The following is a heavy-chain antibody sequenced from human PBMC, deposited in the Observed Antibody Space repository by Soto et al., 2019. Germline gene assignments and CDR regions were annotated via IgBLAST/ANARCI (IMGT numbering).Heavy chain of an antibody. CDR1: GYTFTSYD. CDR3: ARSIKYRDYSRGSDP. J-gene: IGHJ5*02. V-gene: IGHV1-8*01. D-gene: IGHD4-17*01. Sequence: QVQLVQSGAEVKKPGASVKVSCKASGYTFTSYDINWVRQAPGQGLEYLGWMNPNSGNTGYVQKFQGRVTMTRNSSRRTSYMELSSLRSEDTAAYYCARSIKYRDYSRGSDPWGQGTLVTVSS. CDR2: MNPNSGNT.